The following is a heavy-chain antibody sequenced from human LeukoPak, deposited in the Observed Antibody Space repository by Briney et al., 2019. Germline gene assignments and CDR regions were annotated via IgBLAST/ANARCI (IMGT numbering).Heavy chain of an antibody. Sequence: GSLRLSCAASGFTFSSYRMSCVRQAPGKGLEWVGRIYTSGSTNYNTSLKSRVTISVDTSKHQFSLKLSSVTAADTAVYYCAREDILTGYLVYWGQRTLVTVSS. D-gene: IGHD3-9*01. J-gene: IGHJ4*02. CDR2: IYTSGST. V-gene: IGHV4-4*08. CDR3: AREDILTGYLVY. CDR1: GFTFSSYR.